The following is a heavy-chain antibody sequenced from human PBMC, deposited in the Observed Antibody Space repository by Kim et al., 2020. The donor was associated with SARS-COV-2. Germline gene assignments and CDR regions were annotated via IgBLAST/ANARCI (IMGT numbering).Heavy chain of an antibody. D-gene: IGHD6-19*01. CDR1: GFTFSSYA. CDR3: ARDSYSSGWYGAHESTNY. J-gene: IGHJ4*02. V-gene: IGHV3-30*04. CDR2: ISYDGSNK. Sequence: GGSLRLSCAASGFTFSSYAMHWVRQAPGKGLEWVAVISYDGSNKYYADSVKGRFTISRDNSKNTLYLQMNSLRAEDTAVYYCARDSYSSGWYGAHESTNYWGQGTLVTVSS.